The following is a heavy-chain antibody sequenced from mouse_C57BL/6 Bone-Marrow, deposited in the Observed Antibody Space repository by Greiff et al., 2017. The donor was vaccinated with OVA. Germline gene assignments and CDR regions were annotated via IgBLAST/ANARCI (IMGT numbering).Heavy chain of an antibody. J-gene: IGHJ2*01. CDR3: ARWGDYYGSLDY. Sequence: VKLMESDAELVKPGASVKISCKVSGYTFTDHTIHWMKQRPEQGLEWIGYIYPRDGSTKYNEKFKGKATLTADKSSSTAYMQLNSLTSEDSAVYFCARWGDYYGSLDYWGQGTTLTVSS. D-gene: IGHD1-1*01. CDR1: GYTFTDHT. V-gene: IGHV1-78*01. CDR2: IYPRDGST.